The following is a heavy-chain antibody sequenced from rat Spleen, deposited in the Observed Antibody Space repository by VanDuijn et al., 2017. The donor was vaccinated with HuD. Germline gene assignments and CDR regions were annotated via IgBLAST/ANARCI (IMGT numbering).Heavy chain of an antibody. Sequence: EVQLVESGGGLVPPGRSLELSCAASGFTFSDYTLAWVCQAPKKGLEWVAAITTPGGNLYYLDSVKGRFTISRDNAKSNLYLQMDSLRSEDTATYYCARHEDYYSIYPHWYFDFWGPGTMVTVSS. D-gene: IGHD1-2*01. CDR2: ITTPGGNL. CDR3: ARHEDYYSIYPHWYFDF. J-gene: IGHJ1*01. V-gene: IGHV5S23*01. CDR1: GFTFSDYT.